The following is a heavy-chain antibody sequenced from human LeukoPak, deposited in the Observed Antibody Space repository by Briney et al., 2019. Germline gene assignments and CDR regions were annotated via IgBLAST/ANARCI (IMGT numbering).Heavy chain of an antibody. D-gene: IGHD6-13*01. CDR1: GGSFSGYY. V-gene: IGHV4-34*01. CDR3: ARVRGGSSWYPAIWFDP. CDR2: INHSGST. J-gene: IGHJ5*02. Sequence: SETLSLTCAVYGGSFSGYYWSWIRQPPGKGLEWIGEINHSGSTNYNPSLKSRVTISVDTSKNQFSLKLSSVTAADTAVYYCARVRGGSSWYPAIWFDPWGQGTLVTVSS.